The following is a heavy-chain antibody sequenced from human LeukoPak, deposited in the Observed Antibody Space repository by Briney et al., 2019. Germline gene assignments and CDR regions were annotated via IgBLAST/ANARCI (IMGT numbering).Heavy chain of an antibody. CDR2: ISSSSNYI. V-gene: IGHV3-21*01. D-gene: IGHD2-2*01. J-gene: IGHJ3*02. Sequence: NPGGSLRLSCAASGFTFSSYSMNWVRQAPGKGLEWVSSISSSSNYIYYADSAKGRFTISRDNSKNTLYLQMNSLRAEDTAVYYCASTSVIPSQLQGPSDIWGQGTMVTVSS. CDR1: GFTFSSYS. CDR3: ASTSVIPSQLQGPSDI.